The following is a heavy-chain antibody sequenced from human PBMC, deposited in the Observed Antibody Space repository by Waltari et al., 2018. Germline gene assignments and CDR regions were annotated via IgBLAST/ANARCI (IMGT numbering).Heavy chain of an antibody. V-gene: IGHV3-21*01. D-gene: IGHD1-26*01. CDR2: STRRSRDI. CDR3: ARDRWEQAIDY. J-gene: IGHJ4*02. CDR1: GFPLRRYS. Sequence: EVQLVESGGGLVKPGGSLRLSCAASGFPLRRYSMNWVRQAPGKGLEWVSASTRRSRDIYYADSVKGRFTISRDNAKNSLYLQMNSLRAEDTAVYYCARDRWEQAIDYWGQGTLVTVSS.